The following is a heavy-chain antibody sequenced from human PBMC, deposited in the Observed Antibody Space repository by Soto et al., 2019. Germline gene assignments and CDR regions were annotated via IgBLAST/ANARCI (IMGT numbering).Heavy chain of an antibody. J-gene: IGHJ4*02. D-gene: IGHD3-9*01. CDR3: ARGDLYYEILAGYYNVFDY. CDR1: GYTFTSYD. V-gene: IGHV1-8*01. Sequence: QVQLVQSGAEVKKPGASVKVSCKASGYTFTSYDINWVRQATGQGLEWMGWMNPNSGNTGYAQKFQGRVTMTRNTSISTAYMELSSLISEDKAVYYCARGDLYYEILAGYYNVFDYWGQGTLVTVSS. CDR2: MNPNSGNT.